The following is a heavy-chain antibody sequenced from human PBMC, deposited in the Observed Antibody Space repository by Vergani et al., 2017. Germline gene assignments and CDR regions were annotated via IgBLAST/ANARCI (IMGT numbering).Heavy chain of an antibody. CDR2: IYPGDSDT. CDR3: ARDPPPLIVVVTARLDAFDI. CDR1: GYSFTSYW. V-gene: IGHV5-51*01. J-gene: IGHJ3*02. D-gene: IGHD2-21*02. Sequence: EVQLVQSGAEVKKPGESLKISCKGSGYSFTSYWIGWVRQMPGKGLEWMGIIYPGDSDTRYSPSFQGQVTISADKSISTAYMELSSLRSEDTAVYYCARDPPPLIVVVTARLDAFDIWGQGTMVTVSS.